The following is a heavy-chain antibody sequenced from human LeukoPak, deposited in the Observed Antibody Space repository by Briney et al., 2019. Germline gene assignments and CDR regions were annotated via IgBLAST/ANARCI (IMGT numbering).Heavy chain of an antibody. CDR2: ISSSGSTI. CDR1: GFTFSSYE. CDR3: AELGITMIGGV. J-gene: IGHJ6*04. Sequence: PWESLRLSCAASGFTFSSYEMNWVRQPPGKGLEWVSYISSSGSTIYYAGSVTGSFTISRDNAKNSLYLQMNTLRAEDTAVYYCAELGITMIGGVWGKGPTVTISS. V-gene: IGHV3-48*03. D-gene: IGHD3-10*02.